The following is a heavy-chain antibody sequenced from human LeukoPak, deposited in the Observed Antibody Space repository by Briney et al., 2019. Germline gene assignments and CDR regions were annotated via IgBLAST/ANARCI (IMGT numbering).Heavy chain of an antibody. V-gene: IGHV4-38-2*02. J-gene: IGHJ4*02. D-gene: IGHD4-11*01. CDR1: GFSIGSGYY. Sequence: SETLSLTCTVSGFSIGSGYYWGWIRQPPGKGLEWIGNMYHSGTTYYNPSLKSRVTISLDSPRDQFSLKVSSVTAADTAVYYCARRRNNYNFDYWGQGTLITVSS. CDR3: ARRRNNYNFDY. CDR2: MYHSGTT.